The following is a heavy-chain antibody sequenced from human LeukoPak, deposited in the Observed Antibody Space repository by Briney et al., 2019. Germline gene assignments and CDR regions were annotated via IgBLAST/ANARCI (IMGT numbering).Heavy chain of an antibody. CDR3: ARASGFWSGYWNYYYLDV. CDR2: MNPNSGNT. J-gene: IGHJ6*03. D-gene: IGHD3-3*01. CDR1: GYTFTSYD. Sequence: ASVKVSCKASGYTFTSYDINWVRQATGQGLEWMGWMNPNSGNTGYAQKFQGRVTITRNTSISTAYMELSSLRSEDTAVYYCARASGFWSGYWNYYYLDVWGKGTTVTVSS. V-gene: IGHV1-8*03.